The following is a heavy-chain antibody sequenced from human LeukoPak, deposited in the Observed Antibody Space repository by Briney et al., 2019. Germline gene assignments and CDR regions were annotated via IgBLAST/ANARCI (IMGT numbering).Heavy chain of an antibody. CDR2: INPNSGGT. CDR3: ARVLYSGSYVFDY. D-gene: IGHD1-26*01. Sequence: ASVKVSCKASGYTFTCYYIHWVRQAPGQGREWLGRINPNSGGTSYAKKFQGRITMSRDTSISTAYMEVSRLRSDDTAVYYCARVLYSGSYVFDYWGQGTLVPVSS. V-gene: IGHV1-2*06. CDR1: GYTFTCYY. J-gene: IGHJ4*02.